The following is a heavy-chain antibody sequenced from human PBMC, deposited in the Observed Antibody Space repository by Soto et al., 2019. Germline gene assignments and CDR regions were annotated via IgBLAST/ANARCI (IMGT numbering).Heavy chain of an antibody. Sequence: VQLVQSGAEVKKPGSSVKVSCKASADTFNSYSLSWLRQAPGQRLEWMGGITPVFGSADYAQTFEDRLTITADVSTSTNYMELSSLRSDDTAVYYCARSLEGTTVTNWFDPWGQGALVTVSS. CDR1: ADTFNSYS. CDR2: ITPVFGSA. J-gene: IGHJ5*02. D-gene: IGHD4-17*01. CDR3: ARSLEGTTVTNWFDP. V-gene: IGHV1-69*01.